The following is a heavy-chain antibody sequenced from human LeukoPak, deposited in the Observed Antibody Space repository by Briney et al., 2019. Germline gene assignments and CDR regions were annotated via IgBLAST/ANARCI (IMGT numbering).Heavy chain of an antibody. J-gene: IGHJ4*02. CDR1: GFTFSSYW. CDR2: IKQDGSEK. V-gene: IGHV3-7*01. CDR3: ARGPLVVVAATPLADY. Sequence: PGGPLRLSCAASGFTFSSYWMSWVRQAPGKGLEWVANIKQDGSEKYYVDSVKGRFTISRDNANNSLYLQMNSLRAEDTAVYYCARGPLVVVAATPLADYWGQGTLVTVSS. D-gene: IGHD2-15*01.